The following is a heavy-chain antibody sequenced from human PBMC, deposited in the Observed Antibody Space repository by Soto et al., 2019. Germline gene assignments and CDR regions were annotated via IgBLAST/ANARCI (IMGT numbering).Heavy chain of an antibody. J-gene: IGHJ3*02. CDR3: ARVKVATRWGACDI. CDR1: GYTFTGYY. CDR2: INPNSGGT. D-gene: IGHD5-12*01. V-gene: IGHV1-2*02. Sequence: GASVKVSCKASGYTFTGYYMHWVRQAPGQGLEWMGWINPNSGGTNYAQKFQGRVTMTRATSISTAYMELSRLRSDDTAVYYCARVKVATRWGACDIWGQGTMVTVSS.